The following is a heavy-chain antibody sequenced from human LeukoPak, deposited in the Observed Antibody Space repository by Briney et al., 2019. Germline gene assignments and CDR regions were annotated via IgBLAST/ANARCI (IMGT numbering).Heavy chain of an antibody. CDR2: IHYSGTT. V-gene: IGHV4-59*03. J-gene: IGHJ4*02. CDR3: VGGGQWLAFDY. CDR1: GGSINGYY. Sequence: SETLSLTCTVSGGSINGYYWSWIRQPPGKGLEWIGYIHYSGTTEYNPSLKSRVTISIDTSKNQFTLKLTSVTAADTAVYCCVGGGQWLAFDYWGQGTLVTDSS. D-gene: IGHD6-19*01.